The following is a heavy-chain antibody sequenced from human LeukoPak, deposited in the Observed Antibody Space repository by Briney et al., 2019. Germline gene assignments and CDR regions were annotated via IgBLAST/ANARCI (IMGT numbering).Heavy chain of an antibody. CDR3: ANGYCTNGVCYPYYYYX. CDR2: ISYDGSNK. D-gene: IGHD2-8*01. Sequence: GGSLRLSCAASGFTFSSYGMHWVRQAPGKGLEWVAVISYDGSNKYYADSVKGRFTISRDNSKNTLYLQMNSLRAEDTAVYYCANGYCTNGVCYPYYYYX. V-gene: IGHV3-30*18. J-gene: IGHJ6*01. CDR1: GFTFSSYG.